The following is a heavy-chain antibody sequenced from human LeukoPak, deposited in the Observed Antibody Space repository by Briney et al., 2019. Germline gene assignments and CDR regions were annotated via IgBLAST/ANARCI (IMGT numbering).Heavy chain of an antibody. J-gene: IGHJ6*02. CDR1: GFTFSSYA. D-gene: IGHD2-21*02. CDR2: ISGSGGST. CDR3: VHCGGDCYPCCGMDG. V-gene: IGHV3-23*01. Sequence: SGGSLRLSCAASGFTFSSYAMSWVRQAPGKGLEWGSVISGSGGSTYYADSVKGRFTISRDNSKNTLYLQMNSLGAEDTAVYYCVHCGGDCYPCCGMDGWGQGTTVTVSS.